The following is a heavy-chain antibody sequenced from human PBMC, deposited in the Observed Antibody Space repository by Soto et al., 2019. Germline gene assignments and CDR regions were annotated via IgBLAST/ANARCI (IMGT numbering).Heavy chain of an antibody. J-gene: IGHJ4*02. V-gene: IGHV4-31*03. CDR3: ARGLSVHLFDH. CDR1: GGPISTGGYY. CDR2: IYYSGST. Sequence: QVQLQESGPGLVKPSQTLSLTCTVSGGPISTGGYYWTWIRQNPGKGLEWVGYIYYSGSTCYNPSVNSRVTISDDPSKNQFSLTLSSVTAANTAVYYFARGLSVHLFDHWGQGNLVTVSS. D-gene: IGHD4-17*01.